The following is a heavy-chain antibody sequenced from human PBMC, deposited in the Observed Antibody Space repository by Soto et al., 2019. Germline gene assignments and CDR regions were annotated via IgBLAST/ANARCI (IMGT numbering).Heavy chain of an antibody. CDR3: ARFALMSSSWYDIWFDP. Sequence: QVQLVQSGAEVKKPGASVKVSCKASGYTFTSYAMHWVRQAPGQRLEWLGWINAGNGNTKYSQKFQGRVTITRDTAASTAYMEMSSLRAEDTAVYYCARFALMSSSWYDIWFDPWCQGTLVTVSS. CDR1: GYTFTSYA. D-gene: IGHD6-13*01. CDR2: INAGNGNT. J-gene: IGHJ5*02. V-gene: IGHV1-3*01.